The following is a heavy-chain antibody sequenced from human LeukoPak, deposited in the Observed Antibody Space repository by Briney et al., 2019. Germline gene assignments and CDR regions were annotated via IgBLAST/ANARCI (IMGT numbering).Heavy chain of an antibody. D-gene: IGHD3-10*01. Sequence: SSETLSLTCTVSGVSITTYYWSWIRQPPGKGLEWIGYIYHSGSTNYNPSLKSRVTISVDTSKNEFSLKLTSVTAADTAVYYCAREANYYGSGSYFEGTFDYWGQGTLVTVSS. V-gene: IGHV4-59*13. CDR2: IYHSGST. CDR3: AREANYYGSGSYFEGTFDY. CDR1: GVSITTYY. J-gene: IGHJ4*02.